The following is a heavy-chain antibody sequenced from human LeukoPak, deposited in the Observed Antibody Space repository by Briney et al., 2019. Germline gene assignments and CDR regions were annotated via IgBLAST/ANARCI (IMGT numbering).Heavy chain of an antibody. CDR2: ISYDGSNK. Sequence: GGSLRLSCAASGFTFSSYAMHWVHQAPGKGLEWVAVISYDGSNKYYADSVKGRFTISRDNSKNTLYLQMNSLRAEDTAVYYCARTTTVFDYWGQGTLVTVSS. CDR3: ARTTTVFDY. CDR1: GFTFSSYA. D-gene: IGHD4-11*01. J-gene: IGHJ4*02. V-gene: IGHV3-30*04.